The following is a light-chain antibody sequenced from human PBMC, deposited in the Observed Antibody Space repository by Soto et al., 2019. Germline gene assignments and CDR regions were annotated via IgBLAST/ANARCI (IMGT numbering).Light chain of an antibody. CDR1: SSDVGAYNY. V-gene: IGLV2-14*01. Sequence: QSALTQPASVSGAPGQSITISCTGTSSDVGAYNYVSWYQQHPGKAPKLMIYDVSNRPSGVSNRFSGSKYGNTASLTISGLQAEDEADYYCSSFTSTSTPVVFGGGTKLTVL. CDR3: SSFTSTSTPVV. J-gene: IGLJ2*01. CDR2: DVS.